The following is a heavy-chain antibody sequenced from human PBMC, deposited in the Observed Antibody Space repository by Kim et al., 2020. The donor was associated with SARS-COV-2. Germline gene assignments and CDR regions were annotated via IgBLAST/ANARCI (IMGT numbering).Heavy chain of an antibody. CDR3: AKLPPGGQSHSYFHFDY. CDR1: GFTFSSYA. J-gene: IGHJ4*01. D-gene: IGHD4-4*01. Sequence: GGSLRLSCAASGFTFSSYAMSWVRQAPRKGLEWVSTVTDSADYTAYADSVKGRFTISRDNSKNTVYLQINSLRAEDTAVYYCAKLPPGGQSHSYFHFDY. CDR2: VTDSADYT. V-gene: IGHV3-23*01.